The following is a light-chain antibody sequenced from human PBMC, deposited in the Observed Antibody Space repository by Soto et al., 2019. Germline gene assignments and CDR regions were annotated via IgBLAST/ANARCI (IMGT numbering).Light chain of an antibody. CDR2: WAS. CDR1: QSVFSNSNNKKY. V-gene: IGKV4-1*01. Sequence: DIVMTQSADSLAVSLGERATINCKSSQSVFSNSNNKKYLAWYQQRPGQPPKLLIHWASIRESGVPDRFSGSGSRTDFTLTINSLQAEDVAVYYCQQYYSTPWTFGRGTKVDIK. J-gene: IGKJ1*01. CDR3: QQYYSTPWT.